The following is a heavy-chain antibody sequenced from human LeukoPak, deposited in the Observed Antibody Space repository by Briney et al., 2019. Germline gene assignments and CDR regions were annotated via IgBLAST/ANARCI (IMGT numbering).Heavy chain of an antibody. CDR2: ISGSGGGT. CDR3: AKFINYGDFDY. J-gene: IGHJ4*02. Sequence: GGSLRLSCAASGFTFSSYAMTWVRQAPGKGLEWGSVISGSGGGTYYADSVKGRFTISRDNSKNTLYLQMNSLRAEDTAVYYCAKFINYGDFDYWGQGTLVTVSS. V-gene: IGHV3-23*01. D-gene: IGHD4-17*01. CDR1: GFTFSSYA.